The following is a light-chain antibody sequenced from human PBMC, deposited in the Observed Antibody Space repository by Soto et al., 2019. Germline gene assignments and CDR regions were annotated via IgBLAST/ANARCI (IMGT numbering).Light chain of an antibody. CDR3: SSFTTSSTFV. J-gene: IGLJ1*01. Sequence: QPVRAQAASGSGVRGHCLTISCTGTSSDVGRYNYVSWFKQLAGKVPKLIIYDVNNWPSGVSDRFSGSKSGNTASLTISGLQPEDEADYYCSSFTTSSTFVFGTGTKVTVL. CDR1: SSDVGRYNY. V-gene: IGLV2-14*03. CDR2: DVN.